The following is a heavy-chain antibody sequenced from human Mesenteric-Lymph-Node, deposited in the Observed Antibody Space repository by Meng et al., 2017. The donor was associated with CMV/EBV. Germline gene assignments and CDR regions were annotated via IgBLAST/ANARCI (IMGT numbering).Heavy chain of an antibody. V-gene: IGHV3-23*03. CDR3: ARGSFEVRGIIPYYYDGMDV. Sequence: GGSLRLSCAASGFTFSSYAMSWVRQAPGKGLEWVSVVYSGGSSTFYADSVKGRFTISRDNSKNTLYLQMNSLRAEDTAVYYCARGSFEVRGIIPYYYDGMDVWGQGTTVTVSS. CDR2: VYSGGSST. D-gene: IGHD3-10*01. J-gene: IGHJ6*02. CDR1: GFTFSSYA.